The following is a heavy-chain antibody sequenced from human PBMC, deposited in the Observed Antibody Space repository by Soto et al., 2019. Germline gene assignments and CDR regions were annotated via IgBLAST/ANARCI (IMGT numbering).Heavy chain of an antibody. CDR3: ARDASGPYDH. D-gene: IGHD2-15*01. Sequence: PSETLSLTCTVSRAPITINYWSWIRQAPGKVLEWIGYIYYSGSTTYNPSLKSRVTMSADTSKDQFSLKLNSVTAADTAVYYCARDASGPYDHWGPGILVTVSS. CDR2: IYYSGST. J-gene: IGHJ4*01. CDR1: RAPITINY. V-gene: IGHV4-59*01.